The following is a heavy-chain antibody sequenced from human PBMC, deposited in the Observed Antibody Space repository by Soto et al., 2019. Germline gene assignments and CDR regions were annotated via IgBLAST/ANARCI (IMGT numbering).Heavy chain of an antibody. D-gene: IGHD6-13*01. J-gene: IGHJ5*02. Sequence: QMQLVQSGAEVRMPGSSVKVSCKASGGTFSTYSINWVRQAPGQGLEWMGGIIPLFGTTNYAQKFKGRGTLTADESPGTAYMELSSLRAEGAAVYYCARGATHGSSWYFWFDPWGQGTLVTVSS. V-gene: IGHV1-69*01. CDR2: IIPLFGTT. CDR1: GGTFSTYS. CDR3: ARGATHGSSWYFWFDP.